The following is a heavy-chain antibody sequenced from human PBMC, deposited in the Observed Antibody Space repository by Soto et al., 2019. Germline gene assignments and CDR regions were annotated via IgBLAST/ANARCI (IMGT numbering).Heavy chain of an antibody. CDR1: GFTFSSYW. Sequence: GSLRLSCAASGFTFSSYWMSWVRQAPGKGLEWVANIKQDGSEKYYVDSVKGRFTISRDNAKNSLYLQMNSLRAEDTAVYYCARERESGYDRAFDIWGQGTMVTVSS. J-gene: IGHJ3*02. V-gene: IGHV3-7*01. CDR2: IKQDGSEK. D-gene: IGHD5-12*01. CDR3: ARERESGYDRAFDI.